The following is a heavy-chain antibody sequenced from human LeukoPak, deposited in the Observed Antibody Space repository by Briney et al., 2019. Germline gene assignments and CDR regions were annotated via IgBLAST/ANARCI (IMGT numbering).Heavy chain of an antibody. CDR3: ARLEYSSTWYTD. J-gene: IGHJ4*02. CDR2: IDPSNSYT. CDR1: GYSFTSYW. Sequence: GEALHLSCKGSGYSFTSYWMSWVRQMPGKGLEWMGKIDPSNSYTDYSTSLQGHITISADKTISTAYLQWSSLKASDTAMYYCARLEYSSTWYTDWGQGSLVTVSS. V-gene: IGHV5-10-1*01. D-gene: IGHD6-13*01.